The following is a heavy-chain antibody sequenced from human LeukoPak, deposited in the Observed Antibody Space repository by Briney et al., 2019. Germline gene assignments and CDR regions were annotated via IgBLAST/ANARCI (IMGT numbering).Heavy chain of an antibody. CDR3: ARFAAGGSYYYYMDV. V-gene: IGHV3-48*01. Sequence: GGSLRLSCAASGFTFSSYTMNWVRQHPGKGLEWVSNIGTSSTTIYYADSVKGRFTISRDSAKNSLYLQMNSLRADDTAVYYCARFAAGGSYYYYMDVWGKGTTVTVSS. J-gene: IGHJ6*03. CDR2: IGTSSTTI. D-gene: IGHD6-25*01. CDR1: GFTFSSYT.